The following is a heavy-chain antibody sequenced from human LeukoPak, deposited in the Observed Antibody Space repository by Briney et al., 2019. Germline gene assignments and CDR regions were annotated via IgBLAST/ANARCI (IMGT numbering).Heavy chain of an antibody. J-gene: IGHJ4*02. Sequence: GGSLRLSCAASGFTFSSYEMNWVRQAPGKGLEWVSYISSSGSTIYYADSVKGRFTISRDNAKNSLYLQMNSLRAEDTAVYYCAKGEQKGYSSGWYAIDYWGQGTLVTVSS. CDR3: AKGEQKGYSSGWYAIDY. D-gene: IGHD6-19*01. CDR2: ISSSGSTI. V-gene: IGHV3-48*03. CDR1: GFTFSSYE.